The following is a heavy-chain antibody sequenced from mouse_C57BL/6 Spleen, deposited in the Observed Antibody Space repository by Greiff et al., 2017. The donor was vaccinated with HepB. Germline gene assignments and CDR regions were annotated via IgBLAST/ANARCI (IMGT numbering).Heavy chain of an antibody. CDR1: GYTFTDYE. Sequence: VQLQQSGAELVRPGASVTLSCKASGYTFTDYEMHWVKQTPVHGLEWIGAIDPETGGTAYNQKVKGKAILTADKSSSTTYMELRSLTSEDAAVYYCTRRWTAGYYLDYWGQGTTLTV. V-gene: IGHV1-15*01. CDR2: IDPETGGT. J-gene: IGHJ2*01. CDR3: TRRWTAGYYLDY. D-gene: IGHD3-1*01.